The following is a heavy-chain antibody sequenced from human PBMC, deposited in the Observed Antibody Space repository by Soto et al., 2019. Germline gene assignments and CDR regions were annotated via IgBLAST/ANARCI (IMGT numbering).Heavy chain of an antibody. CDR2: ISNSVSEGDT. Sequence: GGSLRLSCAASGFTFSHYAMDWVRQAPGKGLEWVSAISNSVSEGDTHYADSVKGLFTISRDDAKDSLYLQMNSLRDEDTAVYYCARDQDIVVAPGAYGMDVWGQGTTVTVSS. V-gene: IGHV3-21*01. J-gene: IGHJ6*02. D-gene: IGHD2-2*01. CDR3: ARDQDIVVAPGAYGMDV. CDR1: GFTFSHYA.